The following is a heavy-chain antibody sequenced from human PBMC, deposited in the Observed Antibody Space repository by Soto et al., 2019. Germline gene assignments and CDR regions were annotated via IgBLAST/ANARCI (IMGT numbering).Heavy chain of an antibody. CDR1: GFIFSSYS. J-gene: IGHJ4*02. CDR2: ISSSSSTI. CDR3: ATYYGSASYYSY. D-gene: IGHD3-10*01. Sequence: PGGSLRLSCAASGFIFSSYSMNWVRQAPGRGLEWVSYISSSSSTIYYADSVKGRFTISRDNAKNSLYLQMNSLRAEDTAVYYCATYYGSASYYSYWGQGTLVTVSS. V-gene: IGHV3-48*01.